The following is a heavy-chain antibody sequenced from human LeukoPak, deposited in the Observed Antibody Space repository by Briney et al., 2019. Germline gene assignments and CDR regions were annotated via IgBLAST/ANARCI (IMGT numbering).Heavy chain of an antibody. Sequence: GGSLRLSCAASGFTFSSYDMSWVRQAPGKGLEWVSGISGSGSSTYYADSVKGRFTISRDNSKSTLYLQMNSLRAVDTAVYYCAKDRHAPGRYCSSTICFPFDPWGQGTLVTVSS. CDR3: AKDRHAPGRYCSSTICFPFDP. V-gene: IGHV3-23*01. J-gene: IGHJ5*02. CDR2: ISGSGSST. CDR1: GFTFSSYD. D-gene: IGHD2-2*01.